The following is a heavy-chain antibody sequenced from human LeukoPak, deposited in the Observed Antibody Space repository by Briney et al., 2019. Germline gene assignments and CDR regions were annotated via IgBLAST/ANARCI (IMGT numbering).Heavy chain of an antibody. V-gene: IGHV3-48*04. Sequence: GVSLRLSSAASGFTFSSYSMNWLRQAPGKGLEGGSYISSSGTTIYYADSVKGRFTISRANAKNSLYLELNSLRADDTAVYYCARDLIWFGVRGGYYYYMDVWGKGTTVTISS. J-gene: IGHJ6*03. D-gene: IGHD3-10*01. CDR3: ARDLIWFGVRGGYYYYMDV. CDR2: ISSSGTTI. CDR1: GFTFSSYS.